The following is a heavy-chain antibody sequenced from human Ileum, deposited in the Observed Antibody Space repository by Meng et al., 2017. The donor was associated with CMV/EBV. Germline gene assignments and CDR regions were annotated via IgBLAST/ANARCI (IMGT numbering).Heavy chain of an antibody. Sequence: GGSLRLSCAASGFTFSNYGTHWVRQAPGKGLEWVAFIRSDGSNEYYADSVRGRFTISKDNSKSTLYLQMSSLRPADTAVYYCAKDGFYYDSSGYYFVDYGMDFWGQGTTVTVSS. J-gene: IGHJ6*02. CDR3: AKDGFYYDSSGYYFVDYGMDF. D-gene: IGHD3-22*01. V-gene: IGHV3-30*02. CDR2: IRSDGSNE. CDR1: GFTFSNYG.